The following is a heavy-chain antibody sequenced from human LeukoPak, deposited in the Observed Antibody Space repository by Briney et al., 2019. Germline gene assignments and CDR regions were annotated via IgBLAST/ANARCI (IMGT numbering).Heavy chain of an antibody. V-gene: IGHV3-9*01. CDR2: ISWNSGSI. CDR3: AKEYGSGKRGTHFDY. D-gene: IGHD3-10*01. J-gene: IGHJ4*02. CDR1: GFTFDDYA. Sequence: PGGSLRLSCAASGFTFDDYAMHWVRQAPGKGLEWVSGISWNSGSIGYADSVKGRFTISRDNAKNSLYLQMNSLRAEDTALYYCAKEYGSGKRGTHFDYWGQGTLVTVYS.